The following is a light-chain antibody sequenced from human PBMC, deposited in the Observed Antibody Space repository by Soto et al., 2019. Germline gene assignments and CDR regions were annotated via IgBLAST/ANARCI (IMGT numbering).Light chain of an antibody. Sequence: DIQMTQSPSTLSASIGDRVTITCRASQDVSHWLAWYRQKPGEAPNLLIYDVSSPESGCPSRFSGSGSGTEFTLTVSSLQPDDFGTYFCQQNYGFPWTFGQGTKVEIK. J-gene: IGKJ1*01. V-gene: IGKV1-5*01. CDR1: QDVSHW. CDR3: QQNYGFPWT. CDR2: DVS.